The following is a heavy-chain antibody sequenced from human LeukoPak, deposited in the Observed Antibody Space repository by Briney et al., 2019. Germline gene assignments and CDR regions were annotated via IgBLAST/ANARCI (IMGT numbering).Heavy chain of an antibody. CDR1: GFTLSSYA. D-gene: IGHD1-26*01. J-gene: IGHJ3*02. CDR3: ARAKVGAFDI. V-gene: IGHV3-30-3*01. CDR2: ISYDGSNK. Sequence: QPGGSLRLSCAASGFTLSSYAMHWVRQAPGKGLERVAVISYDGSNKYYADSVKGRFTISRDNSKNTLYLQMNSLRAEDTAVYYCARAKVGAFDIWGQGTMVTVSS.